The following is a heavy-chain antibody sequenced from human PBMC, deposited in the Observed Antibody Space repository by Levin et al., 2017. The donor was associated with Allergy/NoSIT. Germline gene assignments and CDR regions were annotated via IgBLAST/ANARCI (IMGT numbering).Heavy chain of an antibody. CDR2: IRNKANSYTT. CDR1: GFTFSDHY. D-gene: IGHD1-26*01. J-gene: IGHJ4*02. CDR3: ARDRGGGSYLDY. Sequence: PGGSLRLSCAASGFTFSDHYMDWVRQAPGKGLEWVGRIRNKANSYTTEYAASVKGRFSISRDDLRSSLYLQMNSLKTEDTAVYYCARDRGGGSYLDYWGQGTLVTVSS. V-gene: IGHV3-72*01.